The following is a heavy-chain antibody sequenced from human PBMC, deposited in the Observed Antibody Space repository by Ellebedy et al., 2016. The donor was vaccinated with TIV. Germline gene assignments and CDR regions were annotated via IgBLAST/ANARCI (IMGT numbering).Heavy chain of an antibody. CDR1: GGSISSGGYY. V-gene: IGHV4-31*03. CDR3: ARDSGPTGMGDY. Sequence: SETLSLXXTVSGGSISSGGYYWSWIRQHPGKGLEWIGYIYYSGSTYYNPSLKSRVTISVDTSKNQFSLKLSSVTAADTAVYYCARDSGPTGMGDYWGQGTLVTVSS. J-gene: IGHJ4*02. D-gene: IGHD1-1*01. CDR2: IYYSGST.